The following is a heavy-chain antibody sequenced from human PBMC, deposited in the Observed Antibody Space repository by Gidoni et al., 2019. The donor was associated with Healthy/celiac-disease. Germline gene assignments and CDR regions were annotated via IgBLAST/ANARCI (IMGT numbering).Heavy chain of an antibody. CDR3: ARAAIGGYYYYGMDV. J-gene: IGHJ6*02. CDR2: IYYSGNT. Sequence: GGSISSYYWSWIRQPPGKGLEWIGYIYYSGNTNYNPSLKSRVTISVDTSKNQFSLKLSSVTAADTAVYYCARAAIGGYYYYGMDVWGQGTTVTVSS. D-gene: IGHD2-2*02. V-gene: IGHV4-59*01. CDR1: GGSISSYY.